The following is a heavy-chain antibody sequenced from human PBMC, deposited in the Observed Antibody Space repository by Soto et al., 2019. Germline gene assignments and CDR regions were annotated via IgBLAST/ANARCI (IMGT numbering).Heavy chain of an antibody. CDR2: IGTSDNNI. D-gene: IGHD3-3*01. Sequence: EVQLVESGGGLVQPGRSLRLSCAASGFTFTSYEFNWVRQAPGKGLEWISYIGTSDNNIYYADSVKGRFTVSRDNARNSLYLQMNSLRAEDTAVYFCARDGRARSAYSSDYYYFSGMDVWGQGTTVTVSS. CDR1: GFTFTSYE. V-gene: IGHV3-48*03. CDR3: ARDGRARSAYSSDYYYFSGMDV. J-gene: IGHJ6*02.